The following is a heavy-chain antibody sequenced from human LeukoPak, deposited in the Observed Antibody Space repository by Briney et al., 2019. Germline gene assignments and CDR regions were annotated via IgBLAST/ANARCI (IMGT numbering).Heavy chain of an antibody. CDR3: ARVDTTSWIMYGMDV. V-gene: IGHV3-30-3*01. D-gene: IGHD2-2*03. CDR1: GLTFTSYA. J-gene: IGHJ6*02. Sequence: ERSLRLSCAASGLTFTSYAMHWVRQAPGKGLEWVAAISYDGGNKLYADSVKGRFTIFRDNSKNTLSLQMNSMRTEDTAVYFCARVDTTSWIMYGMDVWGQGTTVTVS. CDR2: ISYDGGNK.